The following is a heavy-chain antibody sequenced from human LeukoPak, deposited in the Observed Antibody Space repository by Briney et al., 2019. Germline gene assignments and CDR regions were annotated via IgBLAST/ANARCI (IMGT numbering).Heavy chain of an antibody. V-gene: IGHV3-33*01. CDR3: ARDQYSSGWSHPGDY. CDR2: IWCDGSNE. D-gene: IGHD6-19*01. J-gene: IGHJ4*02. CDR1: GFTFRSYA. Sequence: PGTSLRLSCVASGFTFRSYAMHWVRQAPGKGLEWVAVIWCDGSNEHYADSMKGRVTISRDNSKNTLYLQMYTLRAEDTAVYYCARDQYSSGWSHPGDYWGQGTLVTVSS.